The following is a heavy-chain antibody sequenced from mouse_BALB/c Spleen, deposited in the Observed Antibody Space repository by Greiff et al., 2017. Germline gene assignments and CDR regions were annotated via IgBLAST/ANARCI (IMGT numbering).Heavy chain of an antibody. CDR3: ARDDSWFAY. V-gene: IGHV5-9-3*01. Sequence: DVKLVESGGGLVKPGGSLKLSCAASGFTFSSYAMSWVRQTPEKRLEWVATISSGGSYTYYPDSVKGRFTISRDNAKNTLYLQMSSLRSEDTAMYYCARDDSWFAYWGQGTLVTVSA. J-gene: IGHJ3*01. CDR2: ISSGGSYT. CDR1: GFTFSSYA. D-gene: IGHD2-4*01.